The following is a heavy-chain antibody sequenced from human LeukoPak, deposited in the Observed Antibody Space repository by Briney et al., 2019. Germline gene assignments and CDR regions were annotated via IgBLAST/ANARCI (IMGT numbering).Heavy chain of an antibody. CDR2: FDPEEGET. J-gene: IGHJ4*02. Sequence: ASVKVSCKVSGSTLTHLAMHWVRQAPGKGPEWMGGFDPEEGETINAHQFQGRVTMTEDTSTDTAYMELSSLRSEDTAVYYCAAVDAGTSPTFDYWGQGTLVTVSS. CDR3: AAVDAGTSPTFDY. V-gene: IGHV1-24*01. CDR1: GSTLTHLA. D-gene: IGHD3/OR15-3a*01.